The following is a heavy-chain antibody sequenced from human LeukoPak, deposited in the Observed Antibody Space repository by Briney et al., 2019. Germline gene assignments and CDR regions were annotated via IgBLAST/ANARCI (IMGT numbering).Heavy chain of an antibody. CDR1: GGSISSYY. CDR3: ARGSTVRYFDWLRKPNAFDI. CDR2: IYTSEST. V-gene: IGHV4-4*07. J-gene: IGHJ3*02. D-gene: IGHD3-9*01. Sequence: SETLSLTCTVSGGSISSYYWSWLRQPAGKGLEWIGRIYTSESTNYNPSLKSRVTISVDTSKNQFSLKLSSVTAADTAVYYCARGSTVRYFDWLRKPNAFDIWGQGTMVTVSS.